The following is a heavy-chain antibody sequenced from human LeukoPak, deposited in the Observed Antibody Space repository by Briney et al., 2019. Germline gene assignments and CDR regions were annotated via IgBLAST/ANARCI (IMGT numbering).Heavy chain of an antibody. CDR1: GFTFSSYA. CDR3: AKDAGVSMVTTYDAFDI. J-gene: IGHJ3*02. D-gene: IGHD4-17*01. V-gene: IGHV3-23*01. CDR2: LSGSGGST. Sequence: QSGGSLRLSCAASGFTFSSYAMSWVRQAPGKGLEWVSALSGSGGSTFYADSVKGRFTISRDNSKNTLYLQMNSLRAEDTAFYYCAKDAGVSMVTTYDAFDIWGQGTMVTVSS.